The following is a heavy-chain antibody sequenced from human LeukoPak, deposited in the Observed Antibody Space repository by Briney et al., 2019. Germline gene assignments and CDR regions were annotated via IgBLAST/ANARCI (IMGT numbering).Heavy chain of an antibody. D-gene: IGHD1-1*01. V-gene: IGHV3-21*01. CDR2: ISSGAAYI. J-gene: IGHJ4*02. CDR3: ARGASAETIDY. Sequence: GGSLRLSCAAPGFIFSDYSMNWVRQAPGKGLEWVSSISSGAAYIFYADSVKGRFSISRDSAKNSLYLQMFSLRAEDTALYYCARGASAETIDYWGQGTLVTVSS. CDR1: GFIFSDYS.